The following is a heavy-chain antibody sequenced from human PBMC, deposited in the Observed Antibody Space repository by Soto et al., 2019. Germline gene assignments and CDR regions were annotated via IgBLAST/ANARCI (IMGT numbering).Heavy chain of an antibody. CDR1: GFTFSSYG. CDR2: ISYDGSNK. CDR3: AKDQGPQARLELRAYYYYGMDV. V-gene: IGHV3-30*18. D-gene: IGHD1-7*01. Sequence: GGSLRLSCAASGFTFSSYGMHWVRQAPGKGLEWVAVISYDGSNKYYADSVKGRFTISRDNSKNTLYLQMNSLRAEDTAVYYCAKDQGPQARLELRAYYYYGMDVWGQGTTVTVSS. J-gene: IGHJ6*02.